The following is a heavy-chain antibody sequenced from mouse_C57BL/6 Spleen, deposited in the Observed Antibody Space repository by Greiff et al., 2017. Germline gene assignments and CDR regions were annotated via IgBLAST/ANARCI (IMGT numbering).Heavy chain of an antibody. CDR2: IYPGSGST. V-gene: IGHV1-55*01. Sequence: QVQLQQPGAELVKPGASVKMSCKASGYTFTSYWITWVKQRPGQGLEWIGDIYPGSGSTNYNEKFKSKATLTVDTSSSTAYMKLGSLTSEDSAVYYCARGSSGYDYWGQGTTRTVSS. CDR3: ARGSSGYDY. J-gene: IGHJ2*01. D-gene: IGHD3-2*02. CDR1: GYTFTSYW.